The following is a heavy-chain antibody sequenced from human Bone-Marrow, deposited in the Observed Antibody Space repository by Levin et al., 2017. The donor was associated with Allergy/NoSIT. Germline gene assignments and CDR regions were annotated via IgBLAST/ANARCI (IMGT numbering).Heavy chain of an antibody. Sequence: GGSLRLSCATSGFTFSTYEMIWVRRAPRRGLEWISTINTSGYGTFYADSVRGRFTISRDNSKNTLHLQMNSLRPEDTAVYYCARKWHVAGDIDYWGQGTLVTVSS. CDR1: GFTFSTYE. CDR2: INTSGYGT. CDR3: ARKWHVAGDIDY. V-gene: IGHV3-23*01. J-gene: IGHJ4*02. D-gene: IGHD7-27*01.